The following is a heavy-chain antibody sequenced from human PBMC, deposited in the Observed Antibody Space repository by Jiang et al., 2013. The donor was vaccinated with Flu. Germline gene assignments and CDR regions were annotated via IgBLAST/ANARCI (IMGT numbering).Heavy chain of an antibody. CDR3: ARADYYGSGSFNYYYYMDV. J-gene: IGHJ6*03. CDR1: GGSISSYY. Sequence: GSGLVKPSETLSLTCTVSGGSISSYYWSWIRQPPGKGLEWIGYIYYSGSTNYNPSLKSRVTISVDTSKNQFSLKLSSVTAADTAVYYCARADYYGSGSFNYYYYMDVWGKGPRSPSP. D-gene: IGHD3-10*01. V-gene: IGHV4-59*01. CDR2: IYYSGST.